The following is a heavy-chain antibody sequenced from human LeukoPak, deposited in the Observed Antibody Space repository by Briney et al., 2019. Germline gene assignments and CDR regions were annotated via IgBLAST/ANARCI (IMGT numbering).Heavy chain of an antibody. D-gene: IGHD2-2*01. Sequence: ASVKVSCKASGYTFTSYDINWVRQATGQGLEWMGWMNPNSGNTGYAQKFQGRVTITRNTSISTAYMELSSLRSEDTAVYYCARGRRQGRCSSTSCYSYYFDYWGQETLVTVSS. CDR1: GYTFTSYD. J-gene: IGHJ4*02. CDR2: MNPNSGNT. CDR3: ARGRRQGRCSSTSCYSYYFDY. V-gene: IGHV1-8*03.